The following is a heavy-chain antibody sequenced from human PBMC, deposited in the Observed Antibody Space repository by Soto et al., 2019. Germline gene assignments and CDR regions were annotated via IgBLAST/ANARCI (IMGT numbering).Heavy chain of an antibody. V-gene: IGHV1-18*01. J-gene: IGHJ5*02. CDR2: ISAYNGNT. D-gene: IGHD3-10*01. CDR1: GYTVTSYG. Sequence: QVQLVQSGAEVKKPGASVKVSCKASGYTVTSYGISWVRQAPGQGLEWMGWISAYNGNTNYAQKLQGRVTMTTDTSTSTAYMELRSLRSDDTAVYYCARDDSLLRFGELRPFDPWGQGTLVTVSS. CDR3: ARDDSLLRFGELRPFDP.